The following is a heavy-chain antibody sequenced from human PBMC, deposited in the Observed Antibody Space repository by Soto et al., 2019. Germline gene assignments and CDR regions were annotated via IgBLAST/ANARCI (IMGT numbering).Heavy chain of an antibody. V-gene: IGHV1-46*04. D-gene: IGHD1-26*01. J-gene: IGHJ4*02. CDR1: GYIFIHCF. Sequence: QVQLVQSGAEMKQPGASVKLSCQASGYIFIHCFMHWVRQAPGQGLEWMGDINPSSGTTTYAQKLQGRVTVTRDTSTSTVYMELSSLGSGDTAMYYCARSLGETTSLFDYWGQGSLVTVSA. CDR3: ARSLGETTSLFDY. CDR2: INPSSGTT.